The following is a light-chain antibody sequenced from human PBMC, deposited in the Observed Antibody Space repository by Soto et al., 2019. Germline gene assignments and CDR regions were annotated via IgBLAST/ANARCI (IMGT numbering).Light chain of an antibody. CDR2: DAS. J-gene: IGKJ1*01. V-gene: IGKV1-5*01. CDR3: QQYNSSTWT. Sequence: DTQITQSPSTLSASVGDRVTINCRASQSIRRWLAWYQQKPGKAPNYLIYDASSLESGAPSRFSGSGSGTEFTLSISGLQHDDFATYYCQQYNSSTWTFGQGTKVDIK. CDR1: QSIRRW.